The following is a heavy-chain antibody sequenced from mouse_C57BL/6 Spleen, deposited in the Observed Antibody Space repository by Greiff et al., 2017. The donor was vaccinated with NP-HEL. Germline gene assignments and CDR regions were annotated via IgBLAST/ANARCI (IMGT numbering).Heavy chain of an antibody. Sequence: VQVVESGAELARPGASVKLSCTASGYTFTSYGISWVKQRTGQGLEWIGEIYPRSGNTYYNEKFKGKATLTADKSSSTAYMELRSLTSENSAVYFCARRGDGGYFDVWGTGTTVTVSS. V-gene: IGHV1-81*01. D-gene: IGHD3-3*01. J-gene: IGHJ1*03. CDR3: ARRGDGGYFDV. CDR2: IYPRSGNT. CDR1: GYTFTSYG.